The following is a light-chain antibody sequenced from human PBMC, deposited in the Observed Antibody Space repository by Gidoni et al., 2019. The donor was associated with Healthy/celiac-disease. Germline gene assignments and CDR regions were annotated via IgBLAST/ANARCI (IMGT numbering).Light chain of an antibody. J-gene: IGLJ3*02. Sequence: QSVLTQPPSVSVSPGQRVTISCTGSSSNIGAGYDVHLSQQLQGTAPKRLLYGNSNRPSGVPDRFSGSKSGTSASLAITGLQAEDEADYYCQSYDSSLSGWAFGQGTK. V-gene: IGLV1-40*01. CDR3: QSYDSSLSGWA. CDR1: SSNIGAGYD. CDR2: GNS.